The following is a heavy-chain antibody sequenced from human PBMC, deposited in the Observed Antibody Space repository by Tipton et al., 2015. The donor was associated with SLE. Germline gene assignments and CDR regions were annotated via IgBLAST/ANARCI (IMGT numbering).Heavy chain of an antibody. CDR1: GGSFSGSY. CDR2: INHSGST. Sequence: TLSLTCAVYGGSFSGSYWSWIRQPPGKGLEWIGEINHSGSTNYNPSLKSRVTISVDTSKSQFSLKLSSVTAADTAVYYCARLSVGDYGDYFDYWGQGTLITVSS. V-gene: IGHV4-34*01. CDR3: ARLSVGDYGDYFDY. D-gene: IGHD4-17*01. J-gene: IGHJ4*02.